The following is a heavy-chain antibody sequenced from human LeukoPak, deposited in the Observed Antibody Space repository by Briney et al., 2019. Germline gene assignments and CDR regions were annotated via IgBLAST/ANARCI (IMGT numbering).Heavy chain of an antibody. J-gene: IGHJ4*02. Sequence: PSETLSLTCTVSGGSISSTSYYWGWIRQPPGKGLEWIGTIYYSGSTYYNPSLKSRVTISVDTSKNQFSLKVTSVTAADTAVYYCAGTKEWLSYVYWGQGTPVTVSS. V-gene: IGHV4-39*07. CDR1: GGSISSTSYY. CDR3: AGTKEWLSYVY. CDR2: IYYSGST. D-gene: IGHD3-3*01.